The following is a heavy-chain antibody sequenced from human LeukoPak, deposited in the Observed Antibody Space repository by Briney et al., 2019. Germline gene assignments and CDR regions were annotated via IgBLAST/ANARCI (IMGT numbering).Heavy chain of an antibody. D-gene: IGHD2-2*01. J-gene: IGHJ6*02. V-gene: IGHV3-30-3*01. CDR3: ARDREPSSTSSLSPYYYYGMDV. CDR1: GFTFSSYA. CDR2: ISYDGSNK. Sequence: GRSLRLSCAASGFTFSSYARHWVRQAPGKGLEWVAVISYDGSNKYYADSVKGRFTISRDNSKNTLYLQMNSLRAEDTAVYYCARDREPSSTSSLSPYYYYGMDVWGQGTTVTVSS.